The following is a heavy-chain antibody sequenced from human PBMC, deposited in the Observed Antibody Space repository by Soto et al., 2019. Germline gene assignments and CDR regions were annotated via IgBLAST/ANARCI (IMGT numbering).Heavy chain of an antibody. V-gene: IGHV3-48*02. J-gene: IGHJ4*02. CDR1: GFTFSTYS. CDR2: ISSSSGTI. Sequence: EVQLVESGGGLVQPGASLRLSCEASGFTFSTYSMNWVRQAPGKGLEWASYISSSSGTIYYADSVKGRFTISRDNAKNSLYLQMNSLRDEDTAVYYCARGRPFYFDNWGQGTLVTVSS. CDR3: ARGRPFYFDN.